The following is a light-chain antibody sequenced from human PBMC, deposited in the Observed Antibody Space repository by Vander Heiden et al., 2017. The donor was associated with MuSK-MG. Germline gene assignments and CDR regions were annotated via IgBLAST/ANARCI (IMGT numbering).Light chain of an antibody. CDR2: DVS. V-gene: IGLV2-14*01. J-gene: IGLJ2*01. CDR1: SSDVGGYNY. CDR3: SSYTSSSPVV. Sequence: QSALTQPASVSGSPGQSITISCTGTSSDVGGYNYVSWYQQHPGKAPKLMIYDVSNRPSGVSNRFSGSKSGNTASLTISGLQAEDEADYYCSSYTSSSPVVFGGGTKLIVL.